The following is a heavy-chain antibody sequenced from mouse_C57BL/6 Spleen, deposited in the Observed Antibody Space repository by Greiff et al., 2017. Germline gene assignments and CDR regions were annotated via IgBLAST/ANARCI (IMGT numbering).Heavy chain of an antibody. J-gene: IGHJ4*01. V-gene: IGHV1-26*01. CDR3: ARTYYYGSSNAMDY. D-gene: IGHD1-1*01. CDR1: GYTFTDYY. CDR2: INPNNGGT. Sequence: VQLQQSGPELVKPGASVKISCKASGYTFTDYYMNWVKQSHGKSLEWIGDINPNNGGTSYNQKFKGKATLTVDKSSSTAYMELRSLTSEDSAVYYCARTYYYGSSNAMDYWGQGTSVTVSS.